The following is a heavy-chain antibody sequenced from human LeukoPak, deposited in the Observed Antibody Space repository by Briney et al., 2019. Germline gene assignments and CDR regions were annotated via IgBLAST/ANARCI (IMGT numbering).Heavy chain of an antibody. CDR3: AREGGSGSYPLDY. CDR2: IIPIFGTA. D-gene: IGHD3-10*01. V-gene: IGHV1-69*13. CDR1: GGTFSSYA. J-gene: IGHJ4*02. Sequence: EASVKVSCKASGGTFSSYAISWVRQAPGQGLEWMGGIIPIFGTANYAQKFQGRVTITADESTSIAYMELSSLRSEDTAVYYCAREGGSGSYPLDYWGQGTLVTVSS.